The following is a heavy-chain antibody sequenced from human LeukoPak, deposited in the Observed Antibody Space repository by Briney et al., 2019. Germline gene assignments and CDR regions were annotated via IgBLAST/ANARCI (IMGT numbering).Heavy chain of an antibody. Sequence: ASVKVSCKASGYTFTGYYMHWVRQAPGQGLEWMGRINPNSDGRNYAKKFQGRVTMTRDTTINTAYMVQSRLGSDDTAVYYCASHNRGYDSAPFDYWGQGTLVTVSS. CDR3: ASHNRGYDSAPFDY. D-gene: IGHD5-12*01. CDR1: GYTFTGYY. V-gene: IGHV1-2*06. CDR2: INPNSDGR. J-gene: IGHJ4*02.